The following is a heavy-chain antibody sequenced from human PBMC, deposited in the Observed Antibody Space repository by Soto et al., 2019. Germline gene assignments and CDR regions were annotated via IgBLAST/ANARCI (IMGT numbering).Heavy chain of an antibody. CDR1: GYSFMKYG. CDR2: ISPYSGYT. Sequence: ASVKVSCKGFGYSFMKYGINWVRQAPGQGLEWVGWISPYSGYTHSAQKFHGRLTLTTDTAASTAYMELRILRSTDTALYYCAREASVLIPAAQPSRFDSWGQGTLVTVSS. J-gene: IGHJ4*02. CDR3: AREASVLIPAAQPSRFDS. V-gene: IGHV1-18*01. D-gene: IGHD2-2*01.